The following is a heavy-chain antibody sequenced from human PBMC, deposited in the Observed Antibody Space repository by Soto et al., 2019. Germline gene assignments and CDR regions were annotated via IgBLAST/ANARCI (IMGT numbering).Heavy chain of an antibody. V-gene: IGHV5-51*01. CDR2: IYPGDSDT. J-gene: IGHJ3*02. D-gene: IGHD3-22*01. CDR1: GYIFSNQW. Sequence: PGESLKISCKGSGYIFSNQWIGWVRQVPGKGLECMGIIYPGDSDTRYSPSFQGQVTISADKSISTAYLQWNSLKASDTAMYYCAILSSYFHSGGYYNRHDAFDIWGQGAMVTVSS. CDR3: AILSSYFHSGGYYNRHDAFDI.